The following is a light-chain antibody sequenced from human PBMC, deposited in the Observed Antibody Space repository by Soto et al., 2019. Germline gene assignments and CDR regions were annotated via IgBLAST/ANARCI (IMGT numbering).Light chain of an antibody. CDR2: EVT. V-gene: IGLV2-14*01. J-gene: IGLJ3*02. Sequence: QSALAQPASVSGSPGQSITISCTGTSSDVGGYNHVSWYQQHPGKAPKLLVFEVTGRPSGVSNRFSGSKSGSTASLTISGLRAEDEADYYCSSYTTTSTLVVFGGGTKVTVL. CDR3: SSYTTTSTLVV. CDR1: SSDVGGYNH.